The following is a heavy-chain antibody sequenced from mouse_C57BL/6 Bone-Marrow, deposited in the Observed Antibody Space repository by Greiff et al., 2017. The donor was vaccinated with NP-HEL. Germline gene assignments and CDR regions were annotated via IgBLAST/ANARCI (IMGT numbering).Heavy chain of an antibody. CDR1: GYTFTSYG. V-gene: IGHV1-81*01. CDR3: ARSALDY. Sequence: QVQLQQSGAELARPGASVKLSCTASGYTFTSYGISWVQQRPGQGLEWIGEIYPRSGTTYYNEKFTGKATLTADKASSTAYMELRRLTSEDSAVYFCARSALDYWGQGTTLTVSA. CDR2: IYPRSGTT. J-gene: IGHJ2*01. D-gene: IGHD3-1*01.